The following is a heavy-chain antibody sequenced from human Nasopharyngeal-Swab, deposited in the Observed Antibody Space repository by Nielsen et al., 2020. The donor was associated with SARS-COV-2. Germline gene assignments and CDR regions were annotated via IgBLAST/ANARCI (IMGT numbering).Heavy chain of an antibody. CDR2: IYYSGST. CDR3: ARAEEDCSVGSCYYVFDY. V-gene: IGHV4-39*01. J-gene: IGHJ4*02. Sequence: SETLSLTCTVSGGSISSSSYYWGWIRQPPGKGLEWIGSIYYSGSTYYNPSLKSRVTISVDTSKNQFSLKLSSVTAADTAVYYCARAEEDCSVGSCYYVFDYWGQGTLATVSS. D-gene: IGHD2-15*01. CDR1: GGSISSSSYY.